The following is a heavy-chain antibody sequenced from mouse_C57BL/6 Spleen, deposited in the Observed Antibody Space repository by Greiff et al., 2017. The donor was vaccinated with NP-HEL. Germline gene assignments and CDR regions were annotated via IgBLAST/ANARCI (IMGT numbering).Heavy chain of an antibody. J-gene: IGHJ3*01. V-gene: IGHV1-61*01. Sequence: QVQLQQPGAELVRPGSSVKLSCKASGYTFTSYWMDWVKQRPGQGLEWIGNIYPSDSETHYNQKFKDKATLTVDKSSSTAYMQLSSLTSEDSAVYYCARSSPRSSFAYWGQGTLVTVSA. D-gene: IGHD1-3*01. CDR3: ARSSPRSSFAY. CDR1: GYTFTSYW. CDR2: IYPSDSET.